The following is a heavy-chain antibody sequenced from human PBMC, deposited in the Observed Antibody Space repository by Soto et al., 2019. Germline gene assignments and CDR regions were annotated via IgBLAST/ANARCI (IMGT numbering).Heavy chain of an antibody. V-gene: IGHV4-59*01. D-gene: IGHD3-3*01. J-gene: IGHJ6*02. Sequence: SETLSLTCTVSGGSISSYYWSWIRQPPGKGLEWIGYIYCSGSTNYNPSLKSRVTISVDTSKNQFSLKLSSVTAVDTAVYYCARGDYDFWSGPRNYYYGMDVWGQGTTVTVS. CDR2: IYCSGST. CDR3: ARGDYDFWSGPRNYYYGMDV. CDR1: GGSISSYY.